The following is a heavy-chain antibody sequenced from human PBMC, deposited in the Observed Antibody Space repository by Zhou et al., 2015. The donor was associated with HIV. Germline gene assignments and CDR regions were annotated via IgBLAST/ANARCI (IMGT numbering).Heavy chain of an antibody. CDR3: ARGGFDPSLGNYGYPWYLDA. D-gene: IGHD5-18*01. CDR2: IIPIVNTA. J-gene: IGHJ5*02. CDR1: GGTFNSYA. V-gene: IGHV1-69*12. Sequence: QVQLVQSGAEVKKPGSSVKVSCKASGGTFNSYAITWVRQAPGQGLEWMGGIIPIVNTANYAQKFQGRVTITADESTSAAYMELSRLRSEDTGVYYCARGGFDPSLGNYGYPWYLDAWGQGTLVIVSS.